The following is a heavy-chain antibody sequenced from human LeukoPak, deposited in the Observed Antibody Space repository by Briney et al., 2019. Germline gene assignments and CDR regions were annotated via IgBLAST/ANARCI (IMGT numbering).Heavy chain of an antibody. CDR2: IYYSGNS. D-gene: IGHD3-22*01. J-gene: IGHJ3*02. CDR3: ARFYDSPISDFEI. V-gene: IGHV4-59*02. CDR1: GVSVIDYY. Sequence: SETLCLSCTLSGVSVIDYYWSCVRQPPGKGLEWIGYIYYSGNSDYCPSLMSRVTISVATYKNQFSLRLTSVAPADTAVYFCARFYDSPISDFEIWGQGTVVTVAS.